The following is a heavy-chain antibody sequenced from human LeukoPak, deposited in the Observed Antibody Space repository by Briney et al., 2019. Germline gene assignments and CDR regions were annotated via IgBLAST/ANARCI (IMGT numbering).Heavy chain of an antibody. V-gene: IGHV3-23*01. CDR2: ISGSGGST. J-gene: IGHJ4*02. Sequence: GGSLRLSCAASGFTFGSYAMSWVRQAPGKGLEWVSAISGSGGSTYYADSVKGRFTISRDNFKNTLYLQMNSLRAEDTAVYYCAKDYRITMVRGVIQYFDYWGQGTLVTVSS. D-gene: IGHD3-10*01. CDR1: GFTFGSYA. CDR3: AKDYRITMVRGVIQYFDY.